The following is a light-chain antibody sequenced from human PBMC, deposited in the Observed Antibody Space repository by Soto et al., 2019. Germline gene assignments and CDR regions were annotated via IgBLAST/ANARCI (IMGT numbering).Light chain of an antibody. J-gene: IGLJ3*02. CDR3: CSHTSNRALNWV. CDR2: EVS. CDR1: SSDVGGYNF. Sequence: QSLLTQPASVSGSPGQSITISCTGTSSDVGGYNFVSWYQHHPGKAPKLMIYEVSNRPSGVSNRFSGAKSGNTASLTISGLQAEDEGDYYCCSHTSNRALNWVFGGGTKLTVL. V-gene: IGLV2-14*01.